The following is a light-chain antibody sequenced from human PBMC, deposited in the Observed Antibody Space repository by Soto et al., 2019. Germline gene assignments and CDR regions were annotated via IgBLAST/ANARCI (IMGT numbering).Light chain of an antibody. Sequence: MVMTQSPATLSVSPGERVTLSCRASESVHRNLAWYQQKPGQGPSLLIYYASTRATGVPDRFTGSGSGTEFTLTLSSLQSEDFGVYHCQHYSNWPPTFGPGTKVEIK. CDR1: ESVHRN. J-gene: IGKJ3*01. CDR3: QHYSNWPPT. V-gene: IGKV3-15*01. CDR2: YAS.